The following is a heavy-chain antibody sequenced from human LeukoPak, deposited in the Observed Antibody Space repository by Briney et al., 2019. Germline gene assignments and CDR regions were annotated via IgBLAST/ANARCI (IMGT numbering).Heavy chain of an antibody. CDR3: AKLSGNRPLYYFDY. CDR2: ISSSDGNSK. D-gene: IGHD3-3*01. Sequence: PGTSLRLSCGTSGFTFTCCGMHWVRQASGKGLGWVAAISSSDGNSKYYADSVKGRFTISRDNSKSTVYLQMNSLRADDTAVYYCAKLSGNRPLYYFDYWGQGTLVTVSS. J-gene: IGHJ4*02. CDR1: GFTFTCCG. V-gene: IGHV3-30*18.